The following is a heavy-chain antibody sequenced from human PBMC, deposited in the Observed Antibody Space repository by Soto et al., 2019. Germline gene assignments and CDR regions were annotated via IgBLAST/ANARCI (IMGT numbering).Heavy chain of an antibody. CDR1: GGSISSYY. CDR3: ARTPTDYGSGSYDY. CDR2: IYTSGST. J-gene: IGHJ4*02. V-gene: IGHV4-4*07. D-gene: IGHD3-10*01. Sequence: QVQLQESGPGLVKPSETLSLTCTVSGGSISSYYWSWIRQPAGKGLEWIGRIYTSGSTNYNPSLKSPVTMSVDTSKNQFSLKLSSVTAADTAVYYCARTPTDYGSGSYDYWGQGTLVTVSS.